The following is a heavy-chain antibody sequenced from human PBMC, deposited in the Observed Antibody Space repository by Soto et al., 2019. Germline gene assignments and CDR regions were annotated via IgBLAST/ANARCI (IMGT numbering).Heavy chain of an antibody. Sequence: GGSLRLSCAGSGFPFYNYGINWVRQAPGKGLEWVAIISFDGTTKVYADSVQGRFTISRDNSKNTVFLQMNGLRVEDTAVYYCARDFASVDTAMVNYWGQGTLVTVSS. J-gene: IGHJ4*02. CDR1: GFPFYNYG. D-gene: IGHD5-18*01. CDR2: ISFDGTTK. V-gene: IGHV3-30*03. CDR3: ARDFASVDTAMVNY.